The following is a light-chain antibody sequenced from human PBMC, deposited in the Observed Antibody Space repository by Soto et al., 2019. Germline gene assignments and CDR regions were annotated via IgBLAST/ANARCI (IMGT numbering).Light chain of an antibody. Sequence: QSALTQPASVSGSPGQSITISCTGTSSDVGGYNYVSWYQQNPGKAPKLMIYDVGNRPSGVSNRFSGSKSGNTASLTISGLQAEDEADYYCSSYTSSSTYAFGPGTKVTVL. CDR2: DVG. CDR1: SSDVGGYNY. J-gene: IGLJ1*01. V-gene: IGLV2-14*01. CDR3: SSYTSSSTYA.